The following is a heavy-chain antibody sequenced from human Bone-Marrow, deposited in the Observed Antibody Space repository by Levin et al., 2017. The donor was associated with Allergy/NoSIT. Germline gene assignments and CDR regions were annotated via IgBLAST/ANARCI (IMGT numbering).Heavy chain of an antibody. D-gene: IGHD4-11*01. CDR3: ARLYSDFGAGMDF. V-gene: IGHV3-30*03. J-gene: IGHJ6*02. Sequence: GGSLRLSCAASGFIFSNYGMHWVRQAPGKGMEWVAVISYDESKKFYADSVKGRFTISRDNSKNTLYLQLNSLRDEDTALYYCARLYSDFGAGMDFWGQGTTVTVSS. CDR1: GFIFSNYG. CDR2: ISYDESKK.